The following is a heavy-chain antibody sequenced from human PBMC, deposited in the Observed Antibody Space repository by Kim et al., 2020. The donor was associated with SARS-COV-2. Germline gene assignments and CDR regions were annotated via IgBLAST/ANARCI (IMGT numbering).Heavy chain of an antibody. CDR1: GGPISSYY. D-gene: IGHD3-10*01. CDR2: IYYSGST. V-gene: IGHV4-59*01. J-gene: IGHJ3*02. Sequence: SETLSLTCTVSGGPISSYYWSWIRQPPGKGLEWIGYIYYSGSTNYNPPLKSRVTIPVDTSKNQFSLKLSSVTAADTAVYYCARRLLWFGELDAFEIWGQGAMVTVSS. CDR3: ARRLLWFGELDAFEI.